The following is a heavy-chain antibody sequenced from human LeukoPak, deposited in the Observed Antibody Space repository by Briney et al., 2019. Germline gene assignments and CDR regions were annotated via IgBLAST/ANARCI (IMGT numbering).Heavy chain of an antibody. V-gene: IGHV3-23*01. D-gene: IGHD6-13*01. Sequence: PGGSLRLSCAASGFTFSNYAMSWVRHAAGKGLEWVSAISGSGGSTDYADSVKGRFTISRDNAKNTLYLQMNSLRTEDTAVYYCVGGPSSSWFDYWGQGTLVTVSS. CDR1: GFTFSNYA. CDR3: VGGPSSSWFDY. CDR2: ISGSGGST. J-gene: IGHJ4*02.